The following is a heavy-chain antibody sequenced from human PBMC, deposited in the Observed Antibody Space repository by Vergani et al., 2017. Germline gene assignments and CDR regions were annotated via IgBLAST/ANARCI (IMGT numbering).Heavy chain of an antibody. CDR2: VYFRGDT. V-gene: IGHV4-59*02. J-gene: IGHJ6*03. D-gene: IGHD6-13*01. CDR1: GASVNSYY. Sequence: QVKLQESGPGLVKPSETLSLTCTVSGASVNSYYWSWIRQPPGKGLEWMGYVYFRGDTLYDPSVKGRMTISLNTSSNQFSLYLTSVTAADTAVYYCARAAAGRDWYYYYYMDVWGKGTTVTVSS. CDR3: ARAAAGRDWYYYYYMDV.